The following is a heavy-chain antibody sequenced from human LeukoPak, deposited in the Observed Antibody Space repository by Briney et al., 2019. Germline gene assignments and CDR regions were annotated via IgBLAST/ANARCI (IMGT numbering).Heavy chain of an antibody. CDR1: GGSISSYY. Sequence: SETLSLTCTVSGGSISSYYWSWIRQPPGKGLEWIGYIYYSGSTNYNPSLKSRVTISVDTSKNQFSLQLNSVTPEDTAVYYCATSVRGADISLDYWGQGTLVTVSS. CDR3: ATSVRGADISLDY. CDR2: IYYSGST. V-gene: IGHV4-59*12. D-gene: IGHD3-10*01. J-gene: IGHJ4*02.